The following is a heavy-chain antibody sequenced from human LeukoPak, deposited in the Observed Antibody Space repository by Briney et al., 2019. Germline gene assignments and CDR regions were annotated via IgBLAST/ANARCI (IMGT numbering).Heavy chain of an antibody. J-gene: IGHJ4*02. CDR1: GFSFSSYG. D-gene: IGHD1-26*01. CDR3: AVRSWELSYFAY. Sequence: GGSLRLSCAASGFSFSSYGMHWVRQAPGRGLEYVSATNGDGGRTYYADSVKGRFTISRDNSKNTLYLQMGSLRAEDMAVYYCAVRSWELSYFAYWGQGTLVTVSS. CDR2: TNGDGGRT. V-gene: IGHV3-64*02.